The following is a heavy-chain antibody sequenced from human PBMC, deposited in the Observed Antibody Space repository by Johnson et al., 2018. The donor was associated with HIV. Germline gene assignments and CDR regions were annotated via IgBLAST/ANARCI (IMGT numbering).Heavy chain of an antibody. Sequence: MLLVESGGGVVRPGGSLRLSCVASGFTFDDYDMSWVRQAPWQGLEWVSGINWNGGKTGYADAVKGRFTISRDNAKNSLYVQMNSLRDEDTALYFCTRGQYLSPFVAFDIWGQGTMVTVSS. CDR3: TRGQYLSPFVAFDI. J-gene: IGHJ3*02. CDR1: GFTFDDYD. CDR2: INWNGGKT. D-gene: IGHD3-3*02. V-gene: IGHV3-20*04.